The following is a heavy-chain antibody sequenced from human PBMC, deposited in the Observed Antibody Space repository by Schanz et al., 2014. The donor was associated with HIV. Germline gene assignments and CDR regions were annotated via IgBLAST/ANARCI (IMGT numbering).Heavy chain of an antibody. CDR1: GYTFTRYD. Sequence: QVQLVQSGAEVKKPGASVKVSCKASGYTFTRYDINWVRQATGQGLEGMGWMNPNSGNTGYAQKFQGRVTMTRNTSITTAYMELSSLRSEDTAVYFCAKMDAAMGINWFDPWGQGTLVTVSS. CDR3: AKMDAAMGINWFDP. CDR2: MNPNSGNT. V-gene: IGHV1-8*01. J-gene: IGHJ5*02. D-gene: IGHD5-18*01.